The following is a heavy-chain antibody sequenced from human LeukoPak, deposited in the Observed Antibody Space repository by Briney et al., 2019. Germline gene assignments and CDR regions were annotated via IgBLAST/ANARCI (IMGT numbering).Heavy chain of an antibody. J-gene: IGHJ4*02. CDR3: AREEGDNRRGNNSFNY. V-gene: IGHV4-4*02. CDR2: IYHSGST. Sequence: ASETLSLTCAVSGGSISSSNWWSWVRQPPGKGLEWIGEIYHSGSTNYNPSLKSRVTISVDKSKNQFSLKLSSVTAADTAVYYCAREEGDNRRGNNSFNYWGQEPRVTV. CDR1: GGSISSSNW. D-gene: IGHD2/OR15-2a*01.